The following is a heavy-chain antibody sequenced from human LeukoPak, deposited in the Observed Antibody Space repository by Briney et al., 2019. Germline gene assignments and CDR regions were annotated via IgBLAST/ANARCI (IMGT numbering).Heavy chain of an antibody. CDR3: ALTWSSGI. D-gene: IGHD3-22*01. CDR2: ISSSGSSI. J-gene: IGHJ3*02. CDR1: GFTFSSYS. V-gene: IGHV3-48*04. Sequence: QPGGSLRLSCAASGFTFSSYSMNWVRQAPGKGLEWVSYISSSGSSIYYADSVKGRFTISRDNAKNSLYLQMNSLRAEDTAVYYCALTWSSGIWGQGTMVTVSS.